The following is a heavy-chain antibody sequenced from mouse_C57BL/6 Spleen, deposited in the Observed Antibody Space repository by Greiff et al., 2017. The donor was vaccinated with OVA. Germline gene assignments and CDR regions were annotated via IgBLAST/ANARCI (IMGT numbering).Heavy chain of an antibody. J-gene: IGHJ3*01. CDR1: GFNIKNTY. V-gene: IGHV14-3*01. CDR2: IDPANGNT. CDR3: ASRVFYDYDGFAY. D-gene: IGHD2-4*01. Sequence: EVQLQQSVAELVRPGASVKLSCTASGFNIKNTYMHWVKQRPEQGPEWIGRIDPANGNTKYAPKFQGKATITADTSSNTAYLQLSSLTSEDTAIYYCASRVFYDYDGFAYWGQGTLVTVSA.